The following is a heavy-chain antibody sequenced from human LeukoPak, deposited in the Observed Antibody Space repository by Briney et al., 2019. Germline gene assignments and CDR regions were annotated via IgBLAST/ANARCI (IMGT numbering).Heavy chain of an antibody. CDR2: ISYSGNT. V-gene: IGHV4-31*03. CDR3: ARDFLRTASPDAFDF. CDR1: GDSISSDGYS. Sequence: TSETLSLTCTVSGDSISSDGYSWTWIRQPPGKGLEWIGHISYSGNTYYNPSLKSRVTLSVDASKNQFSLNLTSVTAADTAIYYCARDFLRTASPDAFDFWGQGTMVTVSS. J-gene: IGHJ3*01. D-gene: IGHD2-21*02.